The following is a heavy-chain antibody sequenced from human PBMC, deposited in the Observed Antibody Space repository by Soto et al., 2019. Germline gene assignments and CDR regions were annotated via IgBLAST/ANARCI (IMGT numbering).Heavy chain of an antibody. J-gene: IGHJ6*02. Sequence: SETLSLTCAVSGDSVSSSDFYWTWIRQPPGKPLEWIGYVYSTGTTNYSPSLKSRVDMSVDTSENQFSLKVRSVTAADTAMYYCARHFLRSPESLVPAAIRRGAYYYGMDVWGQGTTVTVSS. D-gene: IGHD2-2*02. CDR3: ARHFLRSPESLVPAAIRRGAYYYGMDV. CDR1: GDSVSSSDFY. CDR2: VYSTGTT. V-gene: IGHV4-61*08.